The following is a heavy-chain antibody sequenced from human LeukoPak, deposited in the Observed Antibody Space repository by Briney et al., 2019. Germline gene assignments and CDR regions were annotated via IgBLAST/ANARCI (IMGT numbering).Heavy chain of an antibody. D-gene: IGHD5-12*01. J-gene: IGHJ4*02. Sequence: GGSLRLSCAASGFSLIGCDMHWARQAPGKGLEWVAFSRNGGYYAESVRGRFTISTDNSKNTLYLHMNSLRPEDTAMYYCAKDGQLAYWGQGTLVTVSS. CDR2: SRNGG. CDR1: GFSLIGCD. V-gene: IGHV3-30*02. CDR3: AKDGQLAY.